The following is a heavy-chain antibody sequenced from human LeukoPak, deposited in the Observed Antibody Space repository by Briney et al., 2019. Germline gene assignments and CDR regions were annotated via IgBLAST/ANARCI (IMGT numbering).Heavy chain of an antibody. Sequence: SETLSLSCTVSGGSISGYFWSWIRQPPGQGLEWIGYIYYAGSTHYNPSLKSRVTISVDTSENQFSLKLSSVTAADTAVYYCARGACGGDCYYPYWGQGTLVTVSS. CDR1: GGSISGYF. D-gene: IGHD2-21*02. J-gene: IGHJ4*02. CDR3: ARGACGGDCYYPY. V-gene: IGHV4-59*01. CDR2: IYYAGST.